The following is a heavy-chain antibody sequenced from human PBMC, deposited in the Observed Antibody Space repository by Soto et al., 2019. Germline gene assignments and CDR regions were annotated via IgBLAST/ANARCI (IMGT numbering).Heavy chain of an antibody. CDR1: GYTFTSYG. Sequence: QVKLVQSGAEVKKPGASVKVSCKASGYTFTSYGISWVRQAPGQGLEWMGWISAYNGNTNYAQKLQGRVTMTTDTSTSAAYMELRSLRSDDTAVYYCARDEGIRYFDWLSVYYYGMDVWGQGTTVTVSS. D-gene: IGHD3-9*01. V-gene: IGHV1-18*01. J-gene: IGHJ6*02. CDR2: ISAYNGNT. CDR3: ARDEGIRYFDWLSVYYYGMDV.